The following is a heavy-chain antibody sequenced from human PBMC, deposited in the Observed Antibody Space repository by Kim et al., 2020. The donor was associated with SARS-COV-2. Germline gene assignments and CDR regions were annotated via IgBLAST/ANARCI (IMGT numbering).Heavy chain of an antibody. D-gene: IGHD3-16*01. Sequence: SETLSLTCTVSGGSISSGGYYWSWIRQHPGKGLEWIGYIYYSGSTYYNPSLKSRVTISVDTSKNQFSLKLSSVTAADTAVYYCARDLRHAGWFDPWGQGTLVTVSS. CDR2: IYYSGST. CDR3: ARDLRHAGWFDP. CDR1: GGSISSGGYY. V-gene: IGHV4-31*03. J-gene: IGHJ5*02.